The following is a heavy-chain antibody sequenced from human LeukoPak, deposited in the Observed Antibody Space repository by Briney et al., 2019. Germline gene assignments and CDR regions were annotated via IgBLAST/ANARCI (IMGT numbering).Heavy chain of an antibody. CDR3: ARVRSVTTDGSFDY. Sequence: GAPVKVSCKASGYTFTGYYMHWVRQAPGQGLEWMGWISAYNGNTNYAQKLQGRVTMTTDTSTSTAYMELRSLRSDDTAVYYCARVRSVTTDGSFDYWGQGTLVTVSS. V-gene: IGHV1-18*04. D-gene: IGHD5-24*01. CDR2: ISAYNGNT. CDR1: GYTFTGYY. J-gene: IGHJ4*02.